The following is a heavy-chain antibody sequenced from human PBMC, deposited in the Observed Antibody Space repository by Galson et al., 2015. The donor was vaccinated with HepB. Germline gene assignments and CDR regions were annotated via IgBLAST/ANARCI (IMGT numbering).Heavy chain of an antibody. Sequence: SLRLSCAASGFTFSNYWMSWVRQAPGKGLEWVANIKGDGSEKFYVDSVKGRFTISRDNTKNSLYLQMNSLRAGDTAVYYCARDSYSCRGCAFDIWGQGTMVTVSS. CDR3: ARDSYSCRGCAFDI. CDR1: GFTFSNYW. V-gene: IGHV3-7*03. D-gene: IGHD4-11*01. J-gene: IGHJ3*02. CDR2: IKGDGSEK.